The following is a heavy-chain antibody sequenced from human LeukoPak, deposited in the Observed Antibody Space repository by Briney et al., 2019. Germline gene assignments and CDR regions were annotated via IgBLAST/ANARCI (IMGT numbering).Heavy chain of an antibody. J-gene: IGHJ3*02. D-gene: IGHD3-10*01. V-gene: IGHV4-30-2*01. CDR2: IYHSGST. Sequence: SQTLSLTCTVSGGSISSGGYYWSWIRQPPGKGLEWIGYIYHSGSTYYNPSLKSRVTISVDTSKNQFSLKLSSVTAADTAVYYCARGTPYGSGPPIWGQGTMVTVSS. CDR3: ARGTPYGSGPPI. CDR1: GGSISSGGYY.